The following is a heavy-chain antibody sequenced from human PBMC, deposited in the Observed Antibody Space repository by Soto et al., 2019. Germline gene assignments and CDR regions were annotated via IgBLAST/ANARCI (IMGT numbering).Heavy chain of an antibody. Sequence: SETLSLTCTVSGGSISSYYWSWIRQPPGKGLEWIGYIYYSGSTNYNPSLKSRVTISVDTSKNQFSLRLSSVTAADTAVYYCARLHDFWTGYYYDFWGQGTLVTVSS. CDR3: ARLHDFWTGYYYDF. D-gene: IGHD3-3*01. CDR1: GGSISSYY. J-gene: IGHJ4*02. CDR2: IYYSGST. V-gene: IGHV4-59*08.